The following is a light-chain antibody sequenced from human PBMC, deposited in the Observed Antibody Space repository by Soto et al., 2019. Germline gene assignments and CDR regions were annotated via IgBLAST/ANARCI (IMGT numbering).Light chain of an antibody. CDR3: SSYTTTSSYV. J-gene: IGLJ1*01. CDR1: SSDVGGYDY. Sequence: QSLLAKPASVSGSPGQSITISCNGTSSDVGGYDYVSWYQQYPGKAPKLMIFDVSNRPSGVSNRFSGSKSGNTASLTISGLQAEDEADYYCSSYTTTSSYVFGTGTKVTV. CDR2: DVS. V-gene: IGLV2-14*03.